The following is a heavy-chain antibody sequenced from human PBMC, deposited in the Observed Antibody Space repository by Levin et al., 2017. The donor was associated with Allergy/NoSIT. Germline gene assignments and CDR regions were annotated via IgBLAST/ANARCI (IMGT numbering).Heavy chain of an antibody. Sequence: PGESLKISCKASGGTFSSYAISWVRQAPGQGLEWMGGIIPIFGTANYAQKFQGRVTITADESTSTAYMELSSLRSEDTAVYYCARCDPYDFWSGCYFDYWGQGTLVTVSS. V-gene: IGHV1-69*01. CDR2: IIPIFGTA. CDR3: ARCDPYDFWSGCYFDY. J-gene: IGHJ4*02. CDR1: GGTFSSYA. D-gene: IGHD3-3*01.